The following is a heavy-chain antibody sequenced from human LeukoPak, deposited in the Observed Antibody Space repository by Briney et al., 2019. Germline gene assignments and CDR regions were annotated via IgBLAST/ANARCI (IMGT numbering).Heavy chain of an antibody. CDR2: ISGSGGST. CDR3: AKVPRIVGVLFDY. CDR1: GFTSSSYA. Sequence: GGSLGLSCAASGFTSSSYAMSWARQAPGKGLEWVSAISGSGGSTYYADSVKGRFTISRDNSKNTLYLQMNSLRAEDTAVYYCAKVPRIVGVLFDYWGQGTLVTVSS. J-gene: IGHJ4*02. V-gene: IGHV3-23*01. D-gene: IGHD1-26*01.